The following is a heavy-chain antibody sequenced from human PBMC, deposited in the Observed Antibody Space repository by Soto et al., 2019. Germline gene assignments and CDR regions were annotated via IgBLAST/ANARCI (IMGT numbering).Heavy chain of an antibody. CDR2: ISSSGGST. CDR1: GFTFSSYA. CDR3: ARGPIMTTFGGVPEALNWFDP. D-gene: IGHD3-16*01. Sequence: EVQLLESGGGLVQPGGSLRLSCAASGFTFSSYAMSWVRQAPGKGLEWVSRISSSGGSTYDADSVKGRFTISRDNSNNTLYLQMNSLRAEDTAIYYCARGPIMTTFGGVPEALNWFDPWGQGILVIVSS. V-gene: IGHV3-23*01. J-gene: IGHJ5*02.